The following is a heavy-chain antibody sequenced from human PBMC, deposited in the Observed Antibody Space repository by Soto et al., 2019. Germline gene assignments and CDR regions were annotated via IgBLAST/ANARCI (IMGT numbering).Heavy chain of an antibody. Sequence: QVQLVQSGAEVKKPGASVKVSCKASGYTFTSYGISWVRQAPGQGLEWMGWISAYNGNTNYAQKLQGRVTMTTDTSTSTADMELRSLRSDDTAVYYCARVIAARPYYYYGMDVWGQGTTVTVSS. J-gene: IGHJ6*02. CDR2: ISAYNGNT. CDR3: ARVIAARPYYYYGMDV. V-gene: IGHV1-18*01. CDR1: GYTFTSYG. D-gene: IGHD6-6*01.